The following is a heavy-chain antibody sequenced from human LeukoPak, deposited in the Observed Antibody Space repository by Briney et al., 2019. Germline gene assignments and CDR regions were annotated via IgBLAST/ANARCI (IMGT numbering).Heavy chain of an antibody. CDR3: PRDLCRAYDILTGPGPKPTYGMDV. D-gene: IGHD3-9*01. CDR2: ISAYNGNT. J-gene: IGHJ6*02. V-gene: IGHV1-18*01. Sequence: ASVKVSCKSSGYTFTRYGISWLQQAPRQGREGMGWISAYNGNTNYAQKLQGRVTMTTDTSTSTAYMELRSLRSDDTAVCNCPRDLCRAYDILTGPGPKPTYGMDVWGQGTTVTVSS. CDR1: GYTFTRYG.